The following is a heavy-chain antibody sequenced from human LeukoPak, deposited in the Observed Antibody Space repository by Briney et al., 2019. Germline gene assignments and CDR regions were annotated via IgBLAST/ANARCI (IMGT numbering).Heavy chain of an antibody. J-gene: IGHJ4*02. CDR1: GGSISSYY. CDR3: ARSLVGATTGYDY. D-gene: IGHD1-26*01. V-gene: IGHV4-59*01. CDR2: IYDSGST. Sequence: ETLSLTCTVSGGSISSYYWSWIRQPPGKGLEWIGYIYDSGSTNYNPSLKSRVTISVDTSKNQFSLKLSSVTAADTAVYYCARSLVGATTGYDYWGQGTLVTVSS.